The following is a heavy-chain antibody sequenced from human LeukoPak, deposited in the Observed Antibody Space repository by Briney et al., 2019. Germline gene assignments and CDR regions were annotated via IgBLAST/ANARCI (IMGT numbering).Heavy chain of an antibody. Sequence: GGSLRLSCAASGFTFSSYAMSWVRQAPGKGLEWVSAISGSGGSTYYADSVKGRFTISRDNSKNTLYLQMNSLRAEDTAVYYCAKSGYYGSGSYYNVPYYYYYYMDVWGKGTTVTISS. D-gene: IGHD3-10*01. CDR1: GFTFSSYA. V-gene: IGHV3-23*01. J-gene: IGHJ6*03. CDR3: AKSGYYGSGSYYNVPYYYYYYMDV. CDR2: ISGSGGST.